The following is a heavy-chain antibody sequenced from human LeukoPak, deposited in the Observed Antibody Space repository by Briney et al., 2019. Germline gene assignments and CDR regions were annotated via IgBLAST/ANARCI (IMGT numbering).Heavy chain of an antibody. CDR3: VTSVFWGGTPVGY. J-gene: IGHJ4*02. D-gene: IGHD3-3*01. CDR1: GFTFSSYA. CDR2: VSGSGGST. Sequence: GGSLRLSCAASGFTFSSYAMSWVRQAPGKGLEWVSAVSGSGGSTYYADSVKGRFTISRDNSKTTLYLQMNSLRAEDTAVYYCVTSVFWGGTPVGYWGQGTLVTVSS. V-gene: IGHV3-23*01.